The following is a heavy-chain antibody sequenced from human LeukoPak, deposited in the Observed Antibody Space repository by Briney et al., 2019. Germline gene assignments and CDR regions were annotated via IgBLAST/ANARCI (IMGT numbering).Heavy chain of an antibody. V-gene: IGHV1-2*02. D-gene: IGHD7-27*01. CDR2: INPNSDGT. CDR3: ARGPHWDPHFAY. Sequence: ASVKVSCKASGYTFTGYYMHWVRQAPGQGLEWMGWINPNSDGTNYAQTFLGRVTMTRDTSISTAYMELSRLRSNNTAVYSCARGPHWDPHFAYWGQGTLVTVSS. J-gene: IGHJ4*02. CDR1: GYTFTGYY.